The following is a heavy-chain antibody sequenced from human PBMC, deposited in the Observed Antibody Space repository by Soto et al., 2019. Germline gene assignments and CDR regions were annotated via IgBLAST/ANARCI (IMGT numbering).Heavy chain of an antibody. CDR1: GFTFSSYA. CDR2: ISGTAGST. J-gene: IGHJ6*02. D-gene: IGHD5-12*01. Sequence: GGSLRLSCAASGFTFSSYAMTWGRQAPGKGLEWVSAISGTAGSTYYPDSLKGRFTISRDISRNTLYLQVSSLRAEDTAVYYCAKEVFTGYDYKSFHYHVVDVWGPGTTVTVSS. CDR3: AKEVFTGYDYKSFHYHVVDV. V-gene: IGHV3-23*01.